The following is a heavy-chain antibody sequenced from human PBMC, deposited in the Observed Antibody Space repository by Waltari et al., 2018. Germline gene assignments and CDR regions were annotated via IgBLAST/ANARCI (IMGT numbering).Heavy chain of an antibody. CDR3: AKQLGRGYFDY. CDR1: GFTFSSYA. V-gene: IGHV3-23*03. CDR2: IYSGGST. Sequence: EVQLLESGGGLVQPGGSLRLSCAASGFTFSSYAMSWVRQAPGKVLGWVSVIYSGGSTYYADSVKGRFTISRDNSKNTLYLQMNSLRAEDTAVYYCAKQLGRGYFDYWGQGTLVTVSS. D-gene: IGHD7-27*01. J-gene: IGHJ4*02.